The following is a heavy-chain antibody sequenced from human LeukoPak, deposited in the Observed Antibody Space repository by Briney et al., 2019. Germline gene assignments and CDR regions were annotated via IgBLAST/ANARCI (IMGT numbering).Heavy chain of an antibody. D-gene: IGHD2-2*01. J-gene: IGHJ4*02. CDR2: IYSSGTT. CDR3: ARVGGVTAAHFDY. CDR1: GFTVSTKY. V-gene: IGHV3-53*01. Sequence: GGSLRLSCAASGFTVSTKYMSWVRQAPGKGLEWVSLIYSSGTTYYADSVKGRFTISRDNSKNSLYLQMNSLRAEDTAVYYCARVGGVTAAHFDYWGQGTLVTVSS.